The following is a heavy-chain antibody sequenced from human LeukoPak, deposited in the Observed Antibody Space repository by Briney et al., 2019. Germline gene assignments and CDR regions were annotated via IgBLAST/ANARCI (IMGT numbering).Heavy chain of an antibody. V-gene: IGHV4-59*12. D-gene: IGHD3-10*01. Sequence: PSETLSLTCTVSGVSISSYYWSWIRQPPGKGLEWIGYIYKGGRTNYNPSLKSRVTISVDKSKNQFSLKLSSVTAADTAVYYCARVWATMVRGVDWFDPWGQGTLVTVSS. CDR2: IYKGGRT. CDR3: ARVWATMVRGVDWFDP. J-gene: IGHJ5*02. CDR1: GVSISSYY.